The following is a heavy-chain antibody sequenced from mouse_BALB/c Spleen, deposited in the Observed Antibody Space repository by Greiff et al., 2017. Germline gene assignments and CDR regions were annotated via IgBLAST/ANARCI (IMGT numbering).Heavy chain of an antibody. V-gene: IGHV14-3*02. D-gene: IGHD1-1*01. Sequence: EVQGVESGAELVKPGASVKLSCTASGFNIKDTYMHWVKQRPEQGLEWIGRIDPANGNTKYDPKFQGKATITADTSSNTAYLQLSSLTSEDTAVYYCARWAVVRGYFDVWGAGTTVTVSS. CDR3: ARWAVVRGYFDV. CDR1: GFNIKDTY. CDR2: IDPANGNT. J-gene: IGHJ1*01.